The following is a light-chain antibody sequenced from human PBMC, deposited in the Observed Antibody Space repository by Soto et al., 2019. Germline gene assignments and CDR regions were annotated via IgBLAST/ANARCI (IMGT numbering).Light chain of an antibody. V-gene: IGKV1-27*01. CDR1: QGISNY. Sequence: DIQMTQSPSSLSASVGDRVTITCRASQGISNYLAWYQQNPGKVPKLLIYAASTLQSGVPSRFSGSGSGTDFSLTISSLQPEDVATYYYQKYNSAPPFTFGPGTKVDIK. CDR3: QKYNSAPPFT. CDR2: AAS. J-gene: IGKJ3*01.